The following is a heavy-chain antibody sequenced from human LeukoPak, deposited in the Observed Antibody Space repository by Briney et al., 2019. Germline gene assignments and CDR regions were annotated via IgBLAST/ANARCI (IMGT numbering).Heavy chain of an antibody. CDR2: TIGSGATT. J-gene: IGHJ6*02. V-gene: IGHV3-23*01. Sequence: GGSLRLSCAASGFTFSSYAMYWVRQAPGKGLEWVSGTIGSGATTFYADSVKGRFTTSRDNAKNSVHLQMHSLRVEDTAIYFCARHSGGDAYNYNGMDVWGQGTMVTVSS. D-gene: IGHD2-21*02. CDR3: ARHSGGDAYNYNGMDV. CDR1: GFTFSSYA.